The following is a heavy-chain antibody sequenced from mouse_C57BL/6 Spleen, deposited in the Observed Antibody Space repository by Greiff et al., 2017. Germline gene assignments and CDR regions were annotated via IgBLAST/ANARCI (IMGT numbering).Heavy chain of an antibody. D-gene: IGHD2-4*01. CDR1: GFNIKDYY. CDR2: LDPEDGVT. V-gene: IGHV14-1*01. CDR3: TYDYGGHLYFDG. Sequence: EVQVVESGAELVRPGASVKLSCTASGFNIKDYYMHWVKQRPEQGLEWIGRLDPEDGVTEYDTKFPGKATMTADTSSNTAYLQLSSLTSEVTAVYYCTYDYGGHLYFDGGGTGATVTVS. J-gene: IGHJ1*03.